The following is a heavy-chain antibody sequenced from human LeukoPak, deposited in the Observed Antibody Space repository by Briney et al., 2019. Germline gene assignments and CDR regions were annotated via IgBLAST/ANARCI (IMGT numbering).Heavy chain of an antibody. Sequence: SVTVSCKASGGTFSSYAISWVRQAPGQGLEWMGGIIPIFGTANYAQKFQGRVTITADESTSTAYMELSSLGSEDTAVYYCARVSGGIRVGSYFDYWGQGTLVTVSS. D-gene: IGHD1-14*01. CDR3: ARVSGGIRVGSYFDY. CDR1: GGTFSSYA. V-gene: IGHV1-69*01. J-gene: IGHJ4*02. CDR2: IIPIFGTA.